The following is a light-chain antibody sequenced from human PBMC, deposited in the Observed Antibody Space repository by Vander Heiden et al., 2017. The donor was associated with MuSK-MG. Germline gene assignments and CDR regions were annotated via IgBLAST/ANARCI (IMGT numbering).Light chain of an antibody. CDR3: QAWDSSTVV. J-gene: IGLJ2*01. CDR2: QDS. V-gene: IGLV3-1*01. Sequence: SYELTQPPPVSVSPGQTASITCSGEKVGDKYACWYQKKPGQSPVLVIYQDSKRPSGIPERFSGSNSGNTATLTISGTQAMDEADYYCQAWDSSTVVFGGGTKLTVL. CDR1: KVGDKY.